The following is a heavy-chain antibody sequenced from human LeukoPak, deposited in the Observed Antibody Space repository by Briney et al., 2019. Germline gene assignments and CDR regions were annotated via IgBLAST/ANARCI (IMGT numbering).Heavy chain of an antibody. CDR3: ARATRTYYYDGSGYSPFDY. D-gene: IGHD3-22*01. V-gene: IGHV4-39*07. J-gene: IGHJ4*02. Sequence: SETLSLTCTVSGGSISSSSYYWGWIRQPPGKGLEWIGSIYYSGSTYYNPSLKSRVTISVDTSKNQFSLKLSPVTAADTAVYYCARATRTYYYDGSGYSPFDYWGQGTLVTVSS. CDR2: IYYSGST. CDR1: GGSISSSSYY.